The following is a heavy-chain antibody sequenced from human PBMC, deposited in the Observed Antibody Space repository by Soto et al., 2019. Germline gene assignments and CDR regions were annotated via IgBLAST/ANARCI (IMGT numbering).Heavy chain of an antibody. CDR3: AREAV. Sequence: EVQLVESGGGLVQPGGSLRLSCAASGFTFSGYWMSWVRQAPGKGLEWVANIKQDGSEQFYVDSVKGRFTISRDNAKKSLYLQMNSLSAEDTAVYYCAREAVWCQGTRVTVS. V-gene: IGHV3-7*05. CDR2: IKQDGSEQ. CDR1: GFTFSGYW. J-gene: IGHJ6*02.